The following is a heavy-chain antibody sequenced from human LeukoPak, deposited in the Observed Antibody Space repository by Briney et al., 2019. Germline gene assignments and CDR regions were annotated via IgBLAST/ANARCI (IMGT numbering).Heavy chain of an antibody. CDR1: GGSISSSSYY. V-gene: IGHV4-39*07. Sequence: PSETLSLTCTVSGGSISSSSYYWGWIRQPPGKGLEWIGSIYYSGSTYYNPSLKSRVTISVDTSKNQFSLKLSSVTAADTAVYYCARKNVVEVAATLLNYFDYWGQGTLVTVSS. D-gene: IGHD2-15*01. CDR2: IYYSGST. CDR3: ARKNVVEVAATLLNYFDY. J-gene: IGHJ4*02.